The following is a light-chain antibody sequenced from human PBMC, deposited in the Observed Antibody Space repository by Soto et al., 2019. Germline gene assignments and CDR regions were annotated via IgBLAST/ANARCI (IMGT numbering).Light chain of an antibody. CDR2: DAS. CDR3: QRYSASLT. V-gene: IGKV3-15*01. J-gene: IGKJ4*02. Sequence: EIFMTQSPATLSVSPGEKVILSCRASQSVGTPLAWYQQKPGQAPSLLIRDASTRATGVPARFSGSGSGTESILIISSLQSEDFAFYCWQRYSASLTFGGGTPLEIK. CDR1: QSVGTP.